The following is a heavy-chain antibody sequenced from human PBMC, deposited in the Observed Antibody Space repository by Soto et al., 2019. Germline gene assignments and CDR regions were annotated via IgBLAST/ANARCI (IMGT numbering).Heavy chain of an antibody. D-gene: IGHD3-10*01. CDR3: ARGTSTMVRGVIIPDRWFDP. CDR2: MNPNSGNT. Sequence: ASVKVSCKASGYTFTSYDINWVRQATGQGLEWMGWMNPNSGNTGYAQKFQGRVTMTRNTSISTAYMELSSLRSEDTAVYYCARGTSTMVRGVIIPDRWFDPWGQGTLVTVSS. CDR1: GYTFTSYD. J-gene: IGHJ5*02. V-gene: IGHV1-8*01.